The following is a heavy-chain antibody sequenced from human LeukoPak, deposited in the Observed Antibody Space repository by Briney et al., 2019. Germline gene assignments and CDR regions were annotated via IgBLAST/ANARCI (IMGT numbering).Heavy chain of an antibody. CDR2: ISSSGSTI. D-gene: IGHD6-13*01. V-gene: IGHV3-48*03. CDR1: GFIFSSYE. CDR3: ARSSSSWYGGYY. Sequence: GGSLRLSCAASGFIFSSYEMNWVRQAPGKGLEWVSFISSSGSTIYYADSVKGRFTISRDNAENSLYLQMNSLRAEDTAVYYCARSSSSWYGGYYWSQGTLVTVSS. J-gene: IGHJ4*02.